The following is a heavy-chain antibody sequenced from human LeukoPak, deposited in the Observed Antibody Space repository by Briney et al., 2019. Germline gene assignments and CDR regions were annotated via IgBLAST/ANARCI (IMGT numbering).Heavy chain of an antibody. D-gene: IGHD1-26*01. CDR2: ISGSGGST. V-gene: IGHV3-23*01. CDR3: AKGGRPGDAFDI. CDR1: GFTFSSYA. J-gene: IGHJ3*02. Sequence: PVGSLRLSCAASGFTFSSYAMSWVRQAPGKGLEWVSAISGSGGSTYYADSVKGRFTISRDNSKNTLYLQMNSLRAEDTAVYYCAKGGRPGDAFDIWGQGTMVTVSS.